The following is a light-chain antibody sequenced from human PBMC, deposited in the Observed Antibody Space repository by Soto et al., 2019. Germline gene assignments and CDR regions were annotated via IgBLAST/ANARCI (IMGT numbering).Light chain of an antibody. J-gene: IGLJ3*02. Sequence: ALTQPPSASGSPGQSVTISCTGTSSDVGAYNYVSWYQQHAGKAPKLVIYVVTKRPSGVPDRFSGSKSANTASLTVSGLQAEDEADYYCSSFASSNTWVFGGGTKLTVL. V-gene: IGLV2-8*01. CDR1: SSDVGAYNY. CDR2: VVT. CDR3: SSFASSNTWV.